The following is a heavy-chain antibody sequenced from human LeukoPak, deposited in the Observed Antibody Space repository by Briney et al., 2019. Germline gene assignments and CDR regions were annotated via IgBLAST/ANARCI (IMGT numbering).Heavy chain of an antibody. J-gene: IGHJ6*03. CDR2: IYHSGST. CDR1: GYSISSGYY. V-gene: IGHV4-38-2*02. Sequence: SETLSLTCTVSGYSISSGYYWGWIRQPPGKGLEWIGSIYHSGSTYYNPSLKSRFTISVDTSKNQFSLKLSSVTAADTAVYYCARDGEPGYSYGSPYYYYYYMDVWGKGTTVTVSS. CDR3: ARDGEPGYSYGSPYYYYYYMDV. D-gene: IGHD5-18*01.